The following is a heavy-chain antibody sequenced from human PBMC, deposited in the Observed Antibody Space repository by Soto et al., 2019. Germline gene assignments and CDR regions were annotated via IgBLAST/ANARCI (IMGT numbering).Heavy chain of an antibody. D-gene: IGHD6-19*01. CDR2: TYYNGDT. Sequence: VLLQESGPGLLRPSETLSLTCTVSDDSFRGAEYYWSWIRQPLGKGPEWIGYTYYNGDTKYNPALRSRVTMSEDTSKNQFLLRLSSVTAADTAVYFCARGPAYIDGWRTFDLWGRGILVTVSS. CDR1: DDSFRGAEYY. J-gene: IGHJ4*02. CDR3: ARGPAYIDGWRTFDL. V-gene: IGHV4-61*08.